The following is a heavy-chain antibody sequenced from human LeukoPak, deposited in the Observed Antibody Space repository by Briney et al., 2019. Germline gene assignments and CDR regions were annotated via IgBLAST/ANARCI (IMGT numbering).Heavy chain of an antibody. CDR3: ARDGYDFWSGYPHFDY. CDR2: INTDGSYS. V-gene: IGHV3-74*01. Sequence: GGSLRLSCAASGFTFSYFWMHWFRQTPGKGLVWVSCINTDGSYSTYADSVKGRFTISRDNVRNTLYLQMNSLRAEDSAVYYCARDGYDFWSGYPHFDYWGQGTLVTVSS. D-gene: IGHD3-3*01. CDR1: GFTFSYFW. J-gene: IGHJ4*02.